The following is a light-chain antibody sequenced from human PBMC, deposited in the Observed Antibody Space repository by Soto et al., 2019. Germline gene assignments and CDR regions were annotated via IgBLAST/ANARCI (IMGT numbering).Light chain of an antibody. Sequence: DIVMTQTPLSSPVTLGQPASISCRSSQGLVHSDGNTYLSWLQQRPGQPPRLLIYKISNRSSGVPDRFSGSGAGTDFTLKISRVEAEDAGVYYCMQALQTPRTFGQGTKVDIK. CDR1: QGLVHSDGNTY. J-gene: IGKJ1*01. CDR3: MQALQTPRT. V-gene: IGKV2-24*01. CDR2: KIS.